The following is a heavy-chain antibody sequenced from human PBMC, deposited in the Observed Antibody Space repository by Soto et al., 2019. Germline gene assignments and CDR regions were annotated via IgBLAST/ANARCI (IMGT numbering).Heavy chain of an antibody. Sequence: ASVKVSCNASGYTFTSYDINWVRQATGQGLEWMGWMNPNSGNTGYAQKFQGRVTMTRDTSISTAYMELSSLRSEDTAVYYCARHSSSWYHYYYYYGMDVWGQGTTATVSS. CDR2: MNPNSGNT. CDR3: ARHSSSWYHYYYYYGMDV. D-gene: IGHD6-13*01. J-gene: IGHJ6*02. V-gene: IGHV1-8*01. CDR1: GYTFTSYD.